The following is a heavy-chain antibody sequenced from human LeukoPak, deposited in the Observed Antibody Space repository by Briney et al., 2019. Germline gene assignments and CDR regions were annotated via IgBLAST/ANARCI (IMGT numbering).Heavy chain of an antibody. V-gene: IGHV4-59*08. CDR1: GGSISSSY. CDR2: IYCSGST. Sequence: PSETLSLTCTVSGGSISSSYWSWVRQPPGKGLEWIGYIYCSGSTNYNPSLKSRVTISVDTSKNQLSLNLSSVTAADTAVYYCARHTKSYGRFDYWGQGTLVTVSS. J-gene: IGHJ4*02. D-gene: IGHD4-17*01. CDR3: ARHTKSYGRFDY.